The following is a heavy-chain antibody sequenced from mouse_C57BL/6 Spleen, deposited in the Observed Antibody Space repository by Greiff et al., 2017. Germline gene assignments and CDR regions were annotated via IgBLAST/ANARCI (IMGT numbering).Heavy chain of an antibody. D-gene: IGHD2-1*01. V-gene: IGHV1-50*01. CDR1: GYTFTSYW. CDR2: IDPSDSYT. CDR3: ARLYQGFAY. Sequence: VQLQQPGAELVKPGASVKLSCKASGYTFTSYWMQWVKQRPGQGLEWIGEIDPSDSYTNYNQKFKGKATLTVDTSSSTAYMQLSSLTSEDSAVYYCARLYQGFAYWGQGTLVTVSA. J-gene: IGHJ3*01.